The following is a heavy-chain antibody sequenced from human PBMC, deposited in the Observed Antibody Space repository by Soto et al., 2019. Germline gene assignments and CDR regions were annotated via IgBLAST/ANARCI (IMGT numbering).Heavy chain of an antibody. CDR2: ISSSSSYI. D-gene: IGHD3-22*01. J-gene: IGHJ3*02. CDR3: ARDNVPTYYYDSSGYSPPEIAFDI. CDR1: GFTFSSYS. V-gene: IGHV3-21*01. Sequence: SGGSLRLSCAASGFTFSSYSMNWVRQAPGKGLEWVSSISSSSSYIYYADSVKGRFTISRDNAKNSLYLQMNSLRAEDTAVYYCARDNVPTYYYDSSGYSPPEIAFDIWGQGTMVTVSS.